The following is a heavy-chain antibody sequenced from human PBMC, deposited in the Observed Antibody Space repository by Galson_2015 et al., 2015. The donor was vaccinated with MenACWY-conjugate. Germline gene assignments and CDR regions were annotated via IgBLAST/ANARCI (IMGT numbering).Heavy chain of an antibody. CDR1: GYSFTSYW. Sequence: QSGAEVKKPGESLKISCKGSGYSFTSYWIGWVRQMPGKGLEWMGITYPGDSDTRYSPSFQGQVTISADKSISTAYLQWSSLKASDTAMYYCATKVEMATIIPYYFDYWGQGTLVTVSS. J-gene: IGHJ4*02. CDR3: ATKVEMATIIPYYFDY. D-gene: IGHD5-24*01. V-gene: IGHV5-51*01. CDR2: TYPGDSDT.